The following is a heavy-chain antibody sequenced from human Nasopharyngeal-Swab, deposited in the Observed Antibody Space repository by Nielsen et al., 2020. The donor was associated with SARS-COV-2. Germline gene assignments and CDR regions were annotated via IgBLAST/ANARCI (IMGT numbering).Heavy chain of an antibody. CDR3: ARENHGVFDN. Sequence: GESLKISCAASGFTFSPFWMTWVRQAPGKGLEWVATIQTDGTEQYSVDSVKGRFTISRDNGKNSLYLQMNSLRVEDMAVYYCARENHGVFDNWGQGTLVTVSS. J-gene: IGHJ4*02. V-gene: IGHV3-7*01. CDR1: GFTFSPFW. CDR2: IQTDGTEQ.